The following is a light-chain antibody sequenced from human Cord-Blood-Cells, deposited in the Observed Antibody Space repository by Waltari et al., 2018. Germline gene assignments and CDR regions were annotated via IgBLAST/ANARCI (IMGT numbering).Light chain of an antibody. CDR2: EVS. V-gene: IGKV2D-29*02. Sequence: DIVMTQTPLSLSVTPGQPAAISCKSSQSLLHSDGKTYLYWYLQKPGQSPPRLIYEVSNRFCGVPDRFSGSGSGTDFTLKISRVEAEDVGVYYCMQSIQLPLTFGGGTKVEIK. CDR3: MQSIQLPLT. J-gene: IGKJ4*01. CDR1: QSLLHSDGKTY.